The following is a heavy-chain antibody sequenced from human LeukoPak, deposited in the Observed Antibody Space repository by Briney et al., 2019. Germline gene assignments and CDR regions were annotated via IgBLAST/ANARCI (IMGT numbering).Heavy chain of an antibody. J-gene: IGHJ5*02. CDR3: ARHSFPIVVVTAELDP. CDR1: GFTFSSYA. V-gene: IGHV3-30-3*01. D-gene: IGHD2-21*02. Sequence: PGRSLRLSCAASGFTFSSYAMHWVRQAPGKGLEWVAVISYDGSNKYYADSVKGRFTISRDNSKNTLYLQMNSLRAEDTAVYYCARHSFPIVVVTAELDPWGQETLVTVSS. CDR2: ISYDGSNK.